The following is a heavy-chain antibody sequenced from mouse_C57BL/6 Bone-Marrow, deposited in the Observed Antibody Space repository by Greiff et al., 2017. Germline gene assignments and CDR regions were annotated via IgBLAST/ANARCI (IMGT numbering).Heavy chain of an antibody. Sequence: VQLQQSGAELVRPGASVKLSCTASGFNFKDDYIHWVKQRPEQGLEWIGWIDPEIGATEYASKFQGKATITSDTSSNTAYLQLSSLTSDDTAVYYCSSCDGDYFDFWGQGTPLTVAS. D-gene: IGHD2-3*01. CDR2: IDPEIGAT. CDR3: SSCDGDYFDF. CDR1: GFNFKDDY. V-gene: IGHV14-4*01. J-gene: IGHJ2*01.